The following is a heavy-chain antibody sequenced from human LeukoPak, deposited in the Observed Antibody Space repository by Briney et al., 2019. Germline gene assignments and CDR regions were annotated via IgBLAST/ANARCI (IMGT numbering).Heavy chain of an antibody. CDR2: IYHSGTT. V-gene: IGHV4-31*03. J-gene: IGHJ4*02. CDR3: ARYYDPSYYFDS. Sequence: SETLSLTCTVSGGSIRSAGYYWTWLRQHPGKGLEWIGFIYHSGTTYYSPSLKSRVTMSVDTSDNQFSLMLTSTTAADTAVYYCARYYDPSYYFDSWGQGSLVTVSS. D-gene: IGHD3-3*01. CDR1: GGSIRSAGYY.